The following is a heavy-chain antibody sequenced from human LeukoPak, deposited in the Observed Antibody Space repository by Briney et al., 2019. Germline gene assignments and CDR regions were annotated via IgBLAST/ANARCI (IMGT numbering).Heavy chain of an antibody. J-gene: IGHJ4*02. Sequence: PGRPLRLSCAASGFTFNSFPMHWVRQAPGKGLEWVGLISFDGSDKSYADSVEGRFTISRDNSKNTLYPQMNSLSAEDTAVYYCARVLGFGSPPAYWGQGTLVSVSS. D-gene: IGHD3-10*01. CDR3: ARVLGFGSPPAY. V-gene: IGHV3-30*04. CDR2: ISFDGSDK. CDR1: GFTFNSFP.